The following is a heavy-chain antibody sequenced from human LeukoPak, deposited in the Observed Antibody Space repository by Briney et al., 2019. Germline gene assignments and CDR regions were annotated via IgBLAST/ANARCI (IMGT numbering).Heavy chain of an antibody. V-gene: IGHV3-9*01. CDR3: AKDPTRYGDYTTYYFDY. D-gene: IGHD4-17*01. CDR1: GFTFVDYA. J-gene: IGHJ4*02. Sequence: PGGSLRLSCAASGFTFVDYAMHWVRQAPGKGLEWVSGISWNSGSIGYADSVKGRFTISRDNAKNSLYLQMNSLRAEDTALYYCAKDPTRYGDYTTYYFDYWGQGTLVTVSS. CDR2: ISWNSGSI.